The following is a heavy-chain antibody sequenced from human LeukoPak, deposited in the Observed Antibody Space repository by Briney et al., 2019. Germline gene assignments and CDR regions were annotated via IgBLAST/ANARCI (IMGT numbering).Heavy chain of an antibody. CDR1: GFTVSSNY. D-gene: IGHD3-10*01. J-gene: IGHJ4*02. V-gene: IGHV3-53*01. Sequence: GGSLRLSCAASGFTVSSNYMSWVSQAPGKGLEWGSVIYTGGNTYYADSVRGRFTISRDNSKNTVYLQMSSLRAEDTAVYYCATGLTFGELLSYWGQGTLVTVSS. CDR2: IYTGGNT. CDR3: ATGLTFGELLSY.